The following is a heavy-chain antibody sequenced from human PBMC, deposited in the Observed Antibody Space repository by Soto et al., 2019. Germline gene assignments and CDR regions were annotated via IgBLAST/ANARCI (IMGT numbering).Heavy chain of an antibody. CDR2: FHYSGST. CDR3: ARRFNGNWGEKFDY. D-gene: IGHD7-27*01. J-gene: IGHJ4*02. V-gene: IGHV4-61*03. CDR1: GGSVSSANSY. Sequence: QVQLQESGPGLVKPSETLSLTCTVSGGSVSSANSYWTWIRQPPGKGLEWIGYFHYSGSTNYNPSLKSRVTISGDASKNPFSLKLNSVTAADTAVYYCARRFNGNWGEKFDYWGQGNLVTVSS.